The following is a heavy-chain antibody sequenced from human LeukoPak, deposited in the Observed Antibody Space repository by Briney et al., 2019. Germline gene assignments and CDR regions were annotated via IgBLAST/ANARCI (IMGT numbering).Heavy chain of an antibody. CDR2: IIVGGGRT. CDR1: GFTFSNYA. Sequence: GGSLRLSCAASGFTFSNYAMTWVRQAPGKGLEWVSVIIVGGGRTYYADSVKGRFTISRDNSKNILYLQMNSLRTEDTAVYYCAKDGGAGWYEKWFDPWGQGTLVTVSS. CDR3: AKDGGAGWYEKWFDP. V-gene: IGHV3-23*01. J-gene: IGHJ5*02. D-gene: IGHD6-19*01.